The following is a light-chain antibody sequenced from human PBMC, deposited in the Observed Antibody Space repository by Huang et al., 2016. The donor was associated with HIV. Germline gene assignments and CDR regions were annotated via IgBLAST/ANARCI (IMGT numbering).Light chain of an antibody. V-gene: IGKV4-1*01. CDR3: QQYYNAPRT. CDR2: WAS. CDR1: QCVLYSSNNKNY. Sequence: DIVMTQSPDSLAVSLGERATINCKSSQCVLYSSNNKNYLAWYKQKPGQPPKLLIYWASTRESGVPDRVSGSGSGTDFTLTISSLQAEDVALYYCQQYYNAPRTFGQGTKVEIK. J-gene: IGKJ1*01.